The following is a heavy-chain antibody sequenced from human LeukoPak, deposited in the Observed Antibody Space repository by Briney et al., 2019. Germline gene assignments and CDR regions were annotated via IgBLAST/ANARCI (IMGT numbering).Heavy chain of an antibody. CDR1: GGTFSSYA. D-gene: IGHD6-19*01. CDR2: IIPILGIA. J-gene: IGHJ4*02. CDR3: ARLDHHIAVDGPEYDY. Sequence: GASVKVSCKASGGTFSSYAISWVRQAPGQGLEWMGRIIPILGIANYAQKFQGRVTITADKSTSTAYMELSSLRSEDTAVYYCARLDHHIAVDGPEYDYWGQGTLVTVSS. V-gene: IGHV1-69*04.